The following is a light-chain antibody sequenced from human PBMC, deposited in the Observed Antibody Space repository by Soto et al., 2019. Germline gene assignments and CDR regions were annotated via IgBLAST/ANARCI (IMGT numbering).Light chain of an antibody. V-gene: IGKV3-11*01. CDR3: QQRSNWPPET. CDR1: QSVSTN. CDR2: GAS. J-gene: IGKJ5*01. Sequence: EIVMTQSPATLSVSPWERATLSCRASQSVSTNLAWYHQKPGQAPRLLIYGASTRATGIPARFSGSGSGTDFTLTINSLEPEDFAVYYCQQRSNWPPETFGQGTRLEIK.